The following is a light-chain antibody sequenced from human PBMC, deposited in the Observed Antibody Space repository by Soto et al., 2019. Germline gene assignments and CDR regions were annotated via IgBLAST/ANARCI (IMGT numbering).Light chain of an antibody. CDR3: SSFEASNNLL. V-gene: IGLV2-8*01. Sequence: QSALTQPPSASGSPGQSVTISCTGTSSDVGGYNYVSWYQQHPGKAPKLMIYEVSKRPSGVPDRFSGSKSGNTASLTVSGLQVKDEADYYCSSFEASNNLLFGGGTKVTVL. CDR2: EVS. J-gene: IGLJ2*01. CDR1: SSDVGGYNY.